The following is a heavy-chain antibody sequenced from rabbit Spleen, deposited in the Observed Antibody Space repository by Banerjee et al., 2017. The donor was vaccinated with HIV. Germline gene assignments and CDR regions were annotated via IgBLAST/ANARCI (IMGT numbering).Heavy chain of an antibody. Sequence: QEQLVESGGGLVQPTGSLTLTCKASGFSFGDRDVMCWVRQAPGKGLEWIACINTATGKAVYATWAKGRFTISRTSSTTVTLRMTSLTAADRAAYFCARDLVVAIGWNFNLWGPGTLVTVS. CDR1: GFSFGDRDV. V-gene: IGHV1S45*01. D-gene: IGHD5-1*01. CDR2: INTATGKA. J-gene: IGHJ4*01. CDR3: ARDLVVAIGWNFNL.